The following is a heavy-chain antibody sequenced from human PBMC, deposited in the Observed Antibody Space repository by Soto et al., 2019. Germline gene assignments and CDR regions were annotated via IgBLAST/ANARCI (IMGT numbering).Heavy chain of an antibody. V-gene: IGHV4-59*01. CDR2: IYYSGST. D-gene: IGHD6-13*01. CDR3: ARGEVSSSWTPGY. J-gene: IGHJ4*02. CDR1: GGSISNYF. Sequence: PSETLSLTCTVSGGSISNYFWSWIRQPPGQGLEWIGYIYYSGSTNYNPSLKSRVIMSVDTSKNQFSLKLSSVTAADTALYYCARGEVSSSWTPGYWGQGILVTVSS.